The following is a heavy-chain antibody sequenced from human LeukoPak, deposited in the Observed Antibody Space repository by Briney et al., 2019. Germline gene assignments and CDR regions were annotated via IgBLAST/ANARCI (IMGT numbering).Heavy chain of an antibody. D-gene: IGHD3-3*01. J-gene: IGHJ4*02. CDR2: IKSKTDGGTT. Sequence: KAGGSLRLSCAASGFTFSNAWMSWVRQAPGKGLEWVGRIKSKTDGGTTDYAAPVKGRFTISRDDSKNTLYLQMNSLKTEDTAVYYCTTVRITIFGEVINRPGYWGQGTLVTVSS. CDR1: GFTFSNAW. V-gene: IGHV3-15*01. CDR3: TTVRITIFGEVINRPGY.